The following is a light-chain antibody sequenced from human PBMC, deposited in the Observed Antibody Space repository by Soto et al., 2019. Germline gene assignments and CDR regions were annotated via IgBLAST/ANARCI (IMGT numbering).Light chain of an antibody. CDR1: HSIINY. CDR2: DAS. Sequence: EIVLTQSPATLSLSPGERATLSCRANHSIINYLAWYQQKPGQAPRLLIYDASNRATGIPARFSGSGSGTDFTLTISSLEPEDFAVYYCQQRSNWPWTFGQGTKVEIK. CDR3: QQRSNWPWT. J-gene: IGKJ1*01. V-gene: IGKV3-11*01.